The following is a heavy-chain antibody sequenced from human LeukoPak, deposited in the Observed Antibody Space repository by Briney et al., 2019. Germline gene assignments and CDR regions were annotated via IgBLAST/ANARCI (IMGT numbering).Heavy chain of an antibody. D-gene: IGHD6-13*01. J-gene: IGHJ4*02. V-gene: IGHV3-30*14. CDR2: ISYDGSNK. CDR1: GFTFSSYA. Sequence: GGSLRLSCAASGFTFSSYAMHWVRQAPGKGLEWVAVISYDGSNKYYADSVKGRFTISRDNSKNTLFLQMNSLRAEDTAVYYCARGGYSSSWYHFDYWGQGTLVTVSS. CDR3: ARGGYSSSWYHFDY.